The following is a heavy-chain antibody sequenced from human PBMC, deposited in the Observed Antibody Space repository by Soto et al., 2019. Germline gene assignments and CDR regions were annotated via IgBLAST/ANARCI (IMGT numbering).Heavy chain of an antibody. D-gene: IGHD2-21*02. V-gene: IGHV4-31*03. CDR2: ILYSGST. J-gene: IGHJ5*02. CDR3: ARDRCRPGYCYSPSGLNWFDP. CDR1: GGSISSGGYH. Sequence: QVQLQESGPGLVKPSETLSLTCTVSGGSISSGGYHWSWIRQHPGKGLEWIGYILYSGSTYYNPSLKSRLDISVDRSKNQFSLKLSSVTAADTAVYYCARDRCRPGYCYSPSGLNWFDPWGQGTLVTVSS.